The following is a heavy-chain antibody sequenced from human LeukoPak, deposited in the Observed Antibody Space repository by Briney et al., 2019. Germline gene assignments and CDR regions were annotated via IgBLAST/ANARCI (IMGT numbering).Heavy chain of an antibody. CDR2: ISYDGSNK. V-gene: IGHV3-30-3*01. Sequence: GGSLRLSCAASGFTFSSYTIHWVRQAPGKGLEWVTIISYDGSNKYYADSVKGRFTISRDNSKNTLYLQMNSLRAEDTAVYYCAKGSSGWYFDCWGQGTLVTVSS. CDR1: GFTFSSYT. CDR3: AKGSSGWYFDC. D-gene: IGHD6-19*01. J-gene: IGHJ4*02.